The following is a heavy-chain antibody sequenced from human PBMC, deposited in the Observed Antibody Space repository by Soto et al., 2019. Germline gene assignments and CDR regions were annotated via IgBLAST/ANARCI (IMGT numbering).Heavy chain of an antibody. CDR2: ISNTGGST. Sequence: EVQLLQSGGDWVQPGGSLRLLCAASGFPFSGYAMSWVRQAPGKGLEWVSGISNTGGSTFYADSVKGRFTISRDNSENKLYLQMNSLKAEDTAVYFCAKDQAGGWISHGYDHWGQGSRVAVSA. V-gene: IGHV3-23*01. CDR3: AKDQAGGWISHGYDH. J-gene: IGHJ5*02. CDR1: GFPFSGYA. D-gene: IGHD5-12*01.